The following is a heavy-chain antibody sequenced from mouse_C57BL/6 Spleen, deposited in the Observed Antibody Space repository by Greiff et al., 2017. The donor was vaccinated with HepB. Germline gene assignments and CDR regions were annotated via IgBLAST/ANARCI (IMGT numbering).Heavy chain of an antibody. CDR2: IRSKSNNYAT. CDR3: VRHYGSSRGAMDY. Sequence: EVKLVESGGGLVQPKGSLKLSCAASGFSFNTYAMNWVRQAPGKGVEWVARIRSKSNNYATYYADSVKDRFTISRDDSESMLYLQMSNLKTEDTAMYYCVRHYGSSRGAMDYWGQGTSVTVSS. CDR1: GFSFNTYA. V-gene: IGHV10-1*01. J-gene: IGHJ4*01. D-gene: IGHD1-1*01.